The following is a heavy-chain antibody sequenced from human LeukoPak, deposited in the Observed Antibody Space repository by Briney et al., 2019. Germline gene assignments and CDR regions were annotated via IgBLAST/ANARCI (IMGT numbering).Heavy chain of an antibody. D-gene: IGHD3-10*01. CDR1: GGSISSGGYY. V-gene: IGHV4-31*03. CDR2: IYYSGST. CDR3: AREGGRGSGSYYNGGAFDI. J-gene: IGHJ3*02. Sequence: SETLSLTCTVSGGSISSGGYYWSWIRQHPGKGLEWIGYIYYSGSTYYNPSLKSRVTISVDTSKNQFSLKLSSVTAADTAVYYCAREGGRGSGSYYNGGAFDIWGQGTMVTVSS.